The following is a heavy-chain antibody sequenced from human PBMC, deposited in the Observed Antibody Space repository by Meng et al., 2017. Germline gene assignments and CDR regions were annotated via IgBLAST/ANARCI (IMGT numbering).Heavy chain of an antibody. J-gene: IGHJ4*02. V-gene: IGHV4-4*07. Sequence: SETLSLTCTVSGGSISSYYWSWIRQPAGKGLEWIGRIYTSGSTNYNPSLKSRVTMSVDTSKNQFSLKLSSVTAADTAVYYCAREEPSYYDSSGYYTASYFDYWGQGTLVTFSS. CDR2: IYTSGST. CDR1: GGSISSYY. CDR3: AREEPSYYDSSGYYTASYFDY. D-gene: IGHD3-22*01.